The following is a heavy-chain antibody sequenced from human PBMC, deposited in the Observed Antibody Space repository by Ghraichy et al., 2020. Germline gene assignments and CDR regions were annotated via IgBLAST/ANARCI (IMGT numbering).Heavy chain of an antibody. CDR3: ARAGNSMVDYYYYGMDV. CDR2: IIPIFGTA. V-gene: IGHV1-69*13. D-gene: IGHD2/OR15-2a*01. Sequence: SVKVSCKASGGTFSSYAISWVRQAPGQGLEWMGGIIPIFGTANYAQKFQGRVTITADESTSTAYMELSSLRSEDTAVYYCARAGNSMVDYYYYGMDVWGQGTTVTVSS. CDR1: GGTFSSYA. J-gene: IGHJ6*02.